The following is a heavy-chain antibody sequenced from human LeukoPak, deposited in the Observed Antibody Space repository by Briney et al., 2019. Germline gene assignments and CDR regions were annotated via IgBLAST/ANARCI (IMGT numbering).Heavy chain of an antibody. CDR1: GGSISSYY. J-gene: IGHJ6*03. V-gene: IGHV4-34*01. D-gene: IGHD2-2*02. CDR2: ISHSGST. CDR3: ARGYTRFYYYYMDV. Sequence: SETLSLTCTVSGGSISSYYWSWIRQPPGKGLEWIGEISHSGSTNYNPSLKSRVTISVDTSKKQFSLNLSSVTAADTAVYYCARGYTRFYYYYMDVWGKGTTVTVSS.